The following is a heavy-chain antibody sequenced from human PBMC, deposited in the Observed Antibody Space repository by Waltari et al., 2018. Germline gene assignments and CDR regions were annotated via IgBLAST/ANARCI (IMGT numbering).Heavy chain of an antibody. CDR1: GFFVRGNY. D-gene: IGHD3-10*01. CDR2: IYSGGSS. J-gene: IGHJ4*02. V-gene: IGHV3-53*01. Sequence: EVQVVESGGGLIQPGGSLRLSCAVSGFFVRGNYMSWVRQAPGKGLEWVSVIYSGGSSYYVDSVKGRFTISRDNSKNTIYLEMNSLRGEDTAVYFCVGHRFGSGSYFDYWGQGTPVTVSS. CDR3: VGHRFGSGSYFDY.